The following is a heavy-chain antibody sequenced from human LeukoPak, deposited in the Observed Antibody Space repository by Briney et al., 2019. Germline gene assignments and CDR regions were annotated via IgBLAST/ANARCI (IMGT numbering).Heavy chain of an antibody. Sequence: PSETLSLTCAVYGGSFSGYYWSWIRQPPGEGLEWIGEINHSGSTNYNPSLKSRVTISVDTSKNQFSLKLSSVTAADTAVYYCARERYTARAKHTLDYWGQGTLVTVSS. CDR2: INHSGST. D-gene: IGHD5-18*01. CDR1: GGSFSGYY. J-gene: IGHJ4*02. CDR3: ARERYTARAKHTLDY. V-gene: IGHV4-34*01.